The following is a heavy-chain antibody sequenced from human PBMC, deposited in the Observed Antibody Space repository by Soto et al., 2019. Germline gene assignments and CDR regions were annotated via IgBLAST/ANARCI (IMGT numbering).Heavy chain of an antibody. CDR1: GGSISGYY. D-gene: IGHD6-13*01. J-gene: IGHJ4*02. CDR3: ARGSRAVAGICDC. Sequence: QVQLQESGPGLVKPSETLSLTCTVSGGSISGYYWSWIRQPPGKGLEWIGYVYYSGFTDYNPSLKMRGTMSVDTPQNHFSLKLNSATAADRAVYYCARGSRAVAGICDCWGQGTLVTVSS. V-gene: IGHV4-59*01. CDR2: VYYSGFT.